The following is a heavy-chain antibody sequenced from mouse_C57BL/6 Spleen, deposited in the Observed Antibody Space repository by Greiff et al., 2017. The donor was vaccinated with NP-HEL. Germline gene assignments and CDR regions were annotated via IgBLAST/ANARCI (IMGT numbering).Heavy chain of an antibody. CDR1: GYAFSSSW. V-gene: IGHV1-82*01. J-gene: IGHJ2*01. D-gene: IGHD1-1*01. Sequence: QVQLQQSGPELVKPGASVKISCKASGYAFSSSWMNWVKQRPGKGLEWIGRIYPGDGDTNYNGKFKGKATLTADKSSSTAYMQLSNLTSEDSAVYFCARGDYYGSRWGQGTTLTVSS. CDR3: ARGDYYGSR. CDR2: IYPGDGDT.